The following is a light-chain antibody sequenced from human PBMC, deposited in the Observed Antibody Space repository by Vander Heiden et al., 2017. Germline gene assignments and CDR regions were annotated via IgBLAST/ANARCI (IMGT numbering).Light chain of an antibody. CDR3: QQYYSTPYT. CDR2: WAS. Sequence: DIVMTQSTDSLAVSLGERATINCKSSQSVLYSSNNTNYLAWYQQKPGQPPKLLIYWASTRESGVPDRFSGSGSGTDFTLTISSLQAEDVAVYYCQQYYSTPYTFGQGTKLDIK. V-gene: IGKV4-1*01. CDR1: QSVLYSSNNTNY. J-gene: IGKJ2*01.